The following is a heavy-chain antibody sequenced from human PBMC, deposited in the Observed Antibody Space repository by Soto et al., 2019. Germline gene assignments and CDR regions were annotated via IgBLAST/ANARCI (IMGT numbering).Heavy chain of an antibody. Sequence: ASVKVSCKASGYTFTSYVINWVRQATGQGLEWMGWMNPNSGNTGYAQKFQGRVTMTRNTSISTAYMELSSLRSEDTAVYYCARAYYDFWSGYYTRFDYWGQGTLVTVSS. CDR1: GYTFTSYV. D-gene: IGHD3-3*01. CDR2: MNPNSGNT. J-gene: IGHJ4*02. V-gene: IGHV1-8*01. CDR3: ARAYYDFWSGYYTRFDY.